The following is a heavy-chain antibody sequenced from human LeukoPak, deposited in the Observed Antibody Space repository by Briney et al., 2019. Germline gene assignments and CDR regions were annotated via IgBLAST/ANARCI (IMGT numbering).Heavy chain of an antibody. V-gene: IGHV4-4*02. J-gene: IGHJ4*02. CDR1: GGSISSSNW. CDR3: ARVIYGSSWYYFDY. Sequence: PSETLSLTCAVSGGSISSSNWWSWVRRPPGKGLEWIGEIYHSGSTNYNPSLKSRVTISVDKSKNQFSLKLSSVTAADTAVYYCARVIYGSSWYYFDYWGQGTLVTVSS. CDR2: IYHSGST. D-gene: IGHD6-13*01.